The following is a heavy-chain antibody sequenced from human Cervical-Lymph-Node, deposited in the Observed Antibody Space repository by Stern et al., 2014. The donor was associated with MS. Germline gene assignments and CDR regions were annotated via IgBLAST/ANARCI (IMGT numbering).Heavy chain of an antibody. J-gene: IGHJ3*02. Sequence: EVQLVQSGGGLVKPGGSLRLSCVASGFTFRNYTMNWVRQAPGQGLEWVSSTISTSKCIYYADSVKGRFTISRDNAVNSLFLQMHSLRAEDTAVYYCARIWTGSFDIWGQGTVVTVSS. D-gene: IGHD3/OR15-3a*01. CDR3: ARIWTGSFDI. V-gene: IGHV3-21*01. CDR2: TISTSKCI. CDR1: GFTFRNYT.